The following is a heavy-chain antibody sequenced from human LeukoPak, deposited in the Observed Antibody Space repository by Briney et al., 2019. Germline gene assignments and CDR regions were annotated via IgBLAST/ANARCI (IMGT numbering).Heavy chain of an antibody. J-gene: IGHJ3*02. CDR1: GGSISSYY. CDR3: ARESPQAPDAFDI. CDR2: IYYSGST. Sequence: SETLSLTCTVSGGSISSYYWSWIRQPPGKGLEWIGYIYYSGSTNYNPSLKSRVTISVDASKNQFSLKLSSVTAADTAVYYCARESPQAPDAFDIWGQGTMVTVSS. V-gene: IGHV4-59*01.